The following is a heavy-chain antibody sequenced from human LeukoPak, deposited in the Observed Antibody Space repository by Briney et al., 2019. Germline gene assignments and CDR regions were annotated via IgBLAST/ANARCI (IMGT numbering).Heavy chain of an antibody. J-gene: IGHJ4*02. Sequence: ASVKVSCKVSGYTVTELSMHWVRQAPGKGLEWMGGFDPEDGETIYAQKFQGRVTMTEDTSTDTAYMELSSLRSEDTAVYYCATPQPGGSYCLDYWGQGTLVTVSS. V-gene: IGHV1-24*01. D-gene: IGHD1-26*01. CDR3: ATPQPGGSYCLDY. CDR1: GYTVTELS. CDR2: FDPEDGET.